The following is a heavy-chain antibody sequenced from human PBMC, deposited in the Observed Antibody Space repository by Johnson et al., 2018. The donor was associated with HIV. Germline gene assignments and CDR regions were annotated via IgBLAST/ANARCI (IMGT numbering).Heavy chain of an antibody. CDR2: ISYDGSNK. J-gene: IGHJ3*02. Sequence: QVQLVESGGGLVQPGGSLRVSCAASGFTFSSYAMHWVRQAPGKGLEWVAVISYDGSNKYYADSVNGRFTISRDNSKNTLYLQMNSLRAEDTALYYCAREGVGTTSDDAFDIWGQGTMVTVSS. CDR3: AREGVGTTSDDAFDI. D-gene: IGHD1-26*01. V-gene: IGHV3-30-3*01. CDR1: GFTFSSYA.